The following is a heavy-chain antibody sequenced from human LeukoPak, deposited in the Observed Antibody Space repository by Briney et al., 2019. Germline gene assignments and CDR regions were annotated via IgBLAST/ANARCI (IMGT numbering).Heavy chain of an antibody. CDR1: GGSFSGYY. CDR3: ARLLNSSSWSDDY. V-gene: IGHV4-34*01. CDR2: INHSGST. D-gene: IGHD6-13*01. Sequence: SETLSLTCAVYGGSFSGYYWSWIRQPPGKGLEWIGEINHSGSTNYNPSLKSRVTISVDTSKNQFSLKLSSVTAADTAVYYCARLLNSSSWSDDYWGQGTLVTVSS. J-gene: IGHJ4*02.